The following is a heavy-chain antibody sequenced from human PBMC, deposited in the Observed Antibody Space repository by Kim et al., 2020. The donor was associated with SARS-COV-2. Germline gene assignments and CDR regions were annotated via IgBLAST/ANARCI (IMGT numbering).Heavy chain of an antibody. V-gene: IGHV1-69*04. D-gene: IGHD6-13*01. CDR1: GGTFSSYA. CDR3: ARDIRYSSSLGCGY. CDR2: IIPILGIA. Sequence: SVKVSCKASGGTFSSYAISWVRQAPGQGLEWMGRIIPILGIANYAQKFQGRVTITADKSTSTAYMELSSLRSEDTAVYYCARDIRYSSSLGCGYWGQGTLVTVSS. J-gene: IGHJ4*02.